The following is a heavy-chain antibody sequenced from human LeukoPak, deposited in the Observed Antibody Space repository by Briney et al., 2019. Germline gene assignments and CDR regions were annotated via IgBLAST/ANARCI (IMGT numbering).Heavy chain of an antibody. Sequence: GGSLRLSCAASGFTLSTYWMIWVRQAPGKALEWVANIKQDGSEKYYVDSVKGRFTISRDNAKNSLYLQMNSLRAEDTAVYYCARDWVRSSCTDWGQGTLVTVSS. CDR2: IKQDGSEK. J-gene: IGHJ4*02. CDR1: GFTLSTYW. D-gene: IGHD6-13*01. CDR3: ARDWVRSSCTD. V-gene: IGHV3-7*01.